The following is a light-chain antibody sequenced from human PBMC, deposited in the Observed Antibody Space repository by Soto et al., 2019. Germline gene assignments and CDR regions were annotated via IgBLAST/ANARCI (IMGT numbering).Light chain of an antibody. CDR3: FLSYNFVRV. J-gene: IGLJ2*01. V-gene: IGLV7-46*01. CDR1: TETVTSGHY. Sequence: QAVVTQEPSLTVSPGGTVTLTCGSTTETVTSGHYPSWFQQKPVQATRTLIYDTNNKHSWTPARFSGYLLGGKAALTLSGAQDEDEGDYYCFLSYNFVRVFGGGTKVTVL. CDR2: DTN.